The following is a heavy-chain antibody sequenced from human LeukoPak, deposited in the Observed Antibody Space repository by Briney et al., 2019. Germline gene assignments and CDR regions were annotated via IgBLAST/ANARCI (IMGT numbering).Heavy chain of an antibody. CDR1: GGSISSSSYY. V-gene: IGHV4-39*07. Sequence: PSETLSLTCTVSGGSISSSSYYWGWIRQPPGKGLEWIGSIYYSGSTYYNPSLKSRVTISVDTSKNQFSLKLSSVTAADTAVYYCARDLVWGSYRYTEDWGQGTLVTVSS. D-gene: IGHD3-16*02. J-gene: IGHJ4*02. CDR2: IYYSGST. CDR3: ARDLVWGSYRYTED.